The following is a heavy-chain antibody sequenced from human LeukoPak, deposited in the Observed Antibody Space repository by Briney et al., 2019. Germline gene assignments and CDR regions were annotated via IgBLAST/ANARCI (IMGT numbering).Heavy chain of an antibody. V-gene: IGHV4-31*03. CDR1: GGSISSGGYY. D-gene: IGHD6-13*01. CDR3: ARGEDSSSWTSFDY. CDR2: IYYSGST. J-gene: IGHJ4*02. Sequence: SETLSLTCTVSGGSISSGGYYWSWIRQHPGKGLEWIGYIYYSGSTYYNPSPKSRVTISVDTPKNPFSLKLSSVTPADTAVYYCARGEDSSSWTSFDYWGQGTLVTVSS.